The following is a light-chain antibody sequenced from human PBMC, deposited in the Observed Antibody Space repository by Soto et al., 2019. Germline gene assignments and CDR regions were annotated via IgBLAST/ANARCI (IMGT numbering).Light chain of an antibody. Sequence: EIVLTQSPGTLSLSPGERATLSCRASQSVSSSYLAWYQQKPGQAPRLLIYRASSRATGIPDRFSGSGSGTDFTLTISRLEPEDFAVYYCQQYCSSQYTFGQGTKLEIK. CDR3: QQYCSSQYT. V-gene: IGKV3-20*01. CDR1: QSVSSSY. CDR2: RAS. J-gene: IGKJ2*01.